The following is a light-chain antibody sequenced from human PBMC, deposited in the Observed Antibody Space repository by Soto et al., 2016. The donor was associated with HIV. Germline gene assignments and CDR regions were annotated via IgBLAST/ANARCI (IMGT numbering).Light chain of an antibody. CDR2: RAS. CDR1: HSISTW. V-gene: IGKV1-5*03. Sequence: DIQMTQSPSTLSASVGDRVTITCRASHSISTWLAWYQQKPGKAPKLLIYRASNLESGVSSRFGGSGSGTEFTLTISSLQPDDFATYYCQQYNSFWTFGQGTKVEIK. CDR3: QQYNSFWT. J-gene: IGKJ1*01.